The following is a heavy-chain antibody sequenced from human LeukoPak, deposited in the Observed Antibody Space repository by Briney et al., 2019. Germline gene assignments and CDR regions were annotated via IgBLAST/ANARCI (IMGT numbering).Heavy chain of an antibody. J-gene: IGHJ6*03. V-gene: IGHV3-33*01. Sequence: GSLRLSCAASGFTFSSRGMEWVRQAPGKGLEWVALIWYDGTNQYYADSVKGRFTISRDNSKNTLYLQMNSLRAEDTAVYYCARAGIVGLFYYYMDAWGKGTTVTVSS. D-gene: IGHD2-21*01. CDR3: ARAGIVGLFYYYMDA. CDR1: GFTFSSRG. CDR2: IWYDGTNQ.